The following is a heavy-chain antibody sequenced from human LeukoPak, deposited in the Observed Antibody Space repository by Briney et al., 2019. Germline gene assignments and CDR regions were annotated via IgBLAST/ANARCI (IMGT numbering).Heavy chain of an antibody. CDR2: IYYSGST. V-gene: IGHV4-31*03. CDR3: ARAGYYDFWSGYSSLGSENWFDP. J-gene: IGHJ5*02. D-gene: IGHD3-3*01. CDR1: GGSISSGGYY. Sequence: SQTLSLTCTVSGGSISSGGYYWSWIRQHPGKGLEWIGYIYYSGSTYYNPSLKSRVTISVDTSKNQFSLKLSSVTAADTAVYYCARAGYYDFWSGYSSLGSENWFDPWGQGTPVTVSS.